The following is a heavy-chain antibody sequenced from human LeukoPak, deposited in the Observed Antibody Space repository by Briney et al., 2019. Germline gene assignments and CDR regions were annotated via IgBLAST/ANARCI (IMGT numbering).Heavy chain of an antibody. CDR2: IHYSGNT. Sequence: PSETLSLTCTVSGGSISSYYWSWIRQPPGKGLEWIGYIHYSGNTYYNPSLKSRVTISVDTSKNQFSLKLRSVTAADTAVYYCARYYCSSSSCYTWWFDPWGQGTLVTVSS. V-gene: IGHV4-59*01. D-gene: IGHD2-2*02. J-gene: IGHJ5*02. CDR3: ARYYCSSSSCYTWWFDP. CDR1: GGSISSYY.